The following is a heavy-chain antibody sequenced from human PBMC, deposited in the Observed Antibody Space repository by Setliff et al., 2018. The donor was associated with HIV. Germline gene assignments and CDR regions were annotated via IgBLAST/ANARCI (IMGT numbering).Heavy chain of an antibody. CDR2: INPNSGGT. CDR1: GYTFTGYY. J-gene: IGHJ3*02. V-gene: IGHV1-2*02. Sequence: ASVKVSCKASGYTFTGYYMHWVRQAPGQGLEWMGWINPNSGGTNYAQKFQGRVTMTRDTSISTAYMELSSLRSEDTAVYYCARVATMIVLDVFDIWGQGTKVTVSS. D-gene: IGHD3-22*01. CDR3: ARVATMIVLDVFDI.